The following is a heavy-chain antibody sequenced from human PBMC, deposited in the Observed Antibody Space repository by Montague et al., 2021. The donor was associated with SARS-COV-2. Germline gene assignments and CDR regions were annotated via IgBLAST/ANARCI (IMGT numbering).Heavy chain of an antibody. D-gene: IGHD2-15*01. CDR1: GFTFSSYA. J-gene: IGHJ5*02. CDR2: ISGSGGST. CDR3: AKRYCSGGSCYSGFDP. Sequence: SLRLSCAASGFTFSSYAMSWVRQAPGKGLEWVSAISGSGGSTYYADSVKGRFTISRDNSKNTLYLQMNSLRAEDTAVYYCAKRYCSGGSCYSGFDPWGQGTRATGSA. V-gene: IGHV3-23*01.